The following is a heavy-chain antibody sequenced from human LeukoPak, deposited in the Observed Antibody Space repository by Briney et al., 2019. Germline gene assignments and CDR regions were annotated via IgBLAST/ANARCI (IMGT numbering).Heavy chain of an antibody. D-gene: IGHD3-3*01. CDR1: GFTVSTNY. CDR3: ARHFGVVTKGVYYYYYGMDV. CDR2: IYSGGST. V-gene: IGHV3-66*04. Sequence: QPGGSLRLSCAASGFTVSTNYMSWVRQAPGKGLEWVSVIYSGGSTYYADSVKGRFTISRDNSKNTLHLQMNSLRAEDTAVYYCARHFGVVTKGVYYYYYGMDVWGQGTTVTVSS. J-gene: IGHJ6*02.